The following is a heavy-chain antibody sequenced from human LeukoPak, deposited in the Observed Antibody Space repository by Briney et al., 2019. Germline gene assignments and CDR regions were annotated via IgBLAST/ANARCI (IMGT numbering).Heavy chain of an antibody. D-gene: IGHD6-13*01. Sequence: PSETLSLTCAVYGGSFSVYYWSWIRQPPEKGLECIGEVNHSGSTNYNPSLKSRVTMSVDTSKNQFSLKLSSVTAADTAVYYCARGEAAAGPMDYMDVWDTGATVTVSS. CDR3: ARGEAAAGPMDYMDV. J-gene: IGHJ6*03. V-gene: IGHV4-34*01. CDR1: GGSFSVYY. CDR2: VNHSGST.